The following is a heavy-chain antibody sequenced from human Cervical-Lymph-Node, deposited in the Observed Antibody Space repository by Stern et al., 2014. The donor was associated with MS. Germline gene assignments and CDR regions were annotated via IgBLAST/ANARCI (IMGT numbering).Heavy chain of an antibody. CDR1: GFTFDDYA. CDR3: AKDLFNYDTSGYILPTFPDY. Sequence: EVHLVESGGGLVQPGRSLRLSCATSGFTFDDYAMHWVRQAPGKGLEWVSGISWNSGHIGYADSVKGRFTISRDNAKNSLYLQMNSLRAEDTALYYCAKDLFNYDTSGYILPTFPDYWGQGTLVTVSS. CDR2: ISWNSGHI. V-gene: IGHV3-9*01. D-gene: IGHD3-22*01. J-gene: IGHJ4*02.